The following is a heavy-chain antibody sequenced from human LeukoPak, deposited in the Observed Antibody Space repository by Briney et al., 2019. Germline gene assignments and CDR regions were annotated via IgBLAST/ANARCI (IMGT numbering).Heavy chain of an antibody. Sequence: GASVKVSCKASGGTFSNYAISWVRQAPGQGLEWMGGIIPIFGTANYAQKFQGRVTITTDESTNTAYMELSSLRSEDTAVYYCARESSGSMDVWGQGTTVTVSS. D-gene: IGHD6-19*01. J-gene: IGHJ6*02. CDR1: GGTFSNYA. CDR2: IIPIFGTA. V-gene: IGHV1-69*05. CDR3: ARESSGSMDV.